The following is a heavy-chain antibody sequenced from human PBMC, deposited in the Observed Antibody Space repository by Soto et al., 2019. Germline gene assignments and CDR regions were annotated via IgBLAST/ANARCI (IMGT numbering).Heavy chain of an antibody. Sequence: SETLSLTCTVSGGSISSNYWTWIRQPPGKGLEWIGYVYNSGSTNYNPSLKSRVTISEDTSKSQFSLKVNSMTAADTAVYYCARYRREXXXGYTLDNWGQGMLVTVSS. CDR3: ARYRREXXXGYTLDN. CDR2: VYNSGST. D-gene: IGHD1-1*01. CDR1: GGSISSNY. V-gene: IGHV4-59*01. J-gene: IGHJ4*02.